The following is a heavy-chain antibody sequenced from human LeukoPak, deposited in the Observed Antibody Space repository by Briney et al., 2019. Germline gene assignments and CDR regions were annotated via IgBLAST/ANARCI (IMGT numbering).Heavy chain of an antibody. CDR2: MNPNSGNT. CDR1: GYTFTSYD. Sequence: ASVKVSCKASGYTFTSYDINWVRQATGQGLEWMGWMNPNSGNTGYAQKFQGRVTITGNTSISTAYMELSSLRSEDTAVYYCARGRSRENWFDPWGQGTLVTVSS. V-gene: IGHV1-8*03. CDR3: ARGRSRENWFDP. J-gene: IGHJ5*02.